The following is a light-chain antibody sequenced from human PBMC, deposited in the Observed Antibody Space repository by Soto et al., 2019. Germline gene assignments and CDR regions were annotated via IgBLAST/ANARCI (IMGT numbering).Light chain of an antibody. CDR2: AAS. CDR1: QSISTY. J-gene: IGKJ1*01. V-gene: IGKV1-39*01. CDR3: QQTYSTPPT. Sequence: IQLTKSPSSLSAYVGDRITITCRASQSISTYLNWYQQKAGLAPKLLIYAASSLQSGVPSRFSGSGSGTDFTLTISSLQPEDFATYYCQQTYSTPPTFGQGTKVDIK.